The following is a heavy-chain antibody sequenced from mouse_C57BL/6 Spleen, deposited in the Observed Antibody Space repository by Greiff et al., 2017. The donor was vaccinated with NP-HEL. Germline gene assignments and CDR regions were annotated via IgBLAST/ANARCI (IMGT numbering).Heavy chain of an antibody. CDR3: ARESYYYGSSYYYAMDY. J-gene: IGHJ4*01. CDR2: ISDGGSYT. D-gene: IGHD1-1*01. V-gene: IGHV5-4*01. Sequence: DVQLVESGGGLVKPGGSLKLSCAASGFTFSSYAMSWVRQTPEKRLEWVATISDGGSYTYYPDNVKGRFTISRDNAKNNLYLQMSHLKSEDTAMYYCARESYYYGSSYYYAMDYWGQGTSVTVSS. CDR1: GFTFSSYA.